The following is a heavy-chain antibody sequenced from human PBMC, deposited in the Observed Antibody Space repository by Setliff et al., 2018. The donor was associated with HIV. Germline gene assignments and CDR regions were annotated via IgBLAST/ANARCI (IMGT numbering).Heavy chain of an antibody. V-gene: IGHV4-59*11. CDR2: THRLGTI. CDR1: DASISDHH. CDR3: AVYYEGVGGRGI. J-gene: IGHJ4*02. Sequence: SETLSLTCAFSDASISDHHCSWIRQPPGRGLEWIGSTHRLGTINYNPSLKSRFTISVDISKRQFSLRLSSVTAADTAQYFCAVYYEGVGGRGIWGPGTLVTVSS. D-gene: IGHD3-16*01.